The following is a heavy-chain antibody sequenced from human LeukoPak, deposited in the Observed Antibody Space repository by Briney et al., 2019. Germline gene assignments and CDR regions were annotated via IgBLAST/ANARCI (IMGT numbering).Heavy chain of an antibody. J-gene: IGHJ6*03. D-gene: IGHD3-10*01. CDR1: GYTFTGYY. CDR2: INPNSGGT. CDR3: ARVARGVFHMDV. V-gene: IGHV1-2*02. Sequence: ASVTASCKASGYTFTGYYMHWVRQAPGQGLEWMGWINPNSGGTNYTQKFQGRVTMTRDTSISTAYMELSRLRSDDTAVYYCARVARGVFHMDVWGKGTTVTVSS.